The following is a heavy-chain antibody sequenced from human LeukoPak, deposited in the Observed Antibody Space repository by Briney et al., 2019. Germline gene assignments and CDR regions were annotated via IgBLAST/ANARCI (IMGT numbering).Heavy chain of an antibody. J-gene: IGHJ4*02. Sequence: GGSLRLSCAGSGFTFSDYYMSWIRQAPGKGLEWVSYISSSDSTIYYTDSVKGRFTISRDNAKNSLYLQMNSLRADDTAVYYCARADCSSTSCYEVDYWGQGTLVTVSS. CDR1: GFTFSDYY. CDR2: ISSSDSTI. D-gene: IGHD2-2*01. V-gene: IGHV3-11*04. CDR3: ARADCSSTSCYEVDY.